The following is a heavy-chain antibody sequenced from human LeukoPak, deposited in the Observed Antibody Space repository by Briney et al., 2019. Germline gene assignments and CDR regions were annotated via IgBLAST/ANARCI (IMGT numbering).Heavy chain of an antibody. CDR3: AREYYGSSGYYNDY. Sequence: PSETLSLTCSVSGGSIINHNWSWIRQPPGKGLEWIGYIYSSGSTNYNPSLKSRVTISVDRSKNQFSLNLGSVTAADTAVYYCAREYYGSSGYYNDYWGQGALVTVSS. V-gene: IGHV4-59*11. J-gene: IGHJ4*02. CDR2: IYSSGST. D-gene: IGHD3-22*01. CDR1: GGSIINHN.